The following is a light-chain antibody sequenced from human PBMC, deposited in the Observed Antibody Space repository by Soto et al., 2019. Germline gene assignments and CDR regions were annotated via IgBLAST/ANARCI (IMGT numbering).Light chain of an antibody. V-gene: IGLV1-40*01. CDR3: QSYDSSLSAYV. CDR2: ANT. Sequence: QTVVTQPPSMSGAPGQGVTISCTGSSSNIGAGYDVHWYQQLPGTAPKLLIYANTNRPSGVPDRFSGSKSGTSASLAITGLQAEDEADYYCQSYDSSLSAYVFGTGTKLTVL. CDR1: SSNIGAGYD. J-gene: IGLJ1*01.